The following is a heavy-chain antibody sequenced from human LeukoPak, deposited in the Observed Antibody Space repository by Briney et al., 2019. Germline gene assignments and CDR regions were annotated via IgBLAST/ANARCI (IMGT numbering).Heavy chain of an antibody. J-gene: IGHJ4*02. Sequence: SETLSLTCTVSGGSVSSGSYYWSWIRQPPGKGLEWIGYIYYSGSTNYNHSLKSRGTISVDTSKNQFSLKLSSVTAADTAVYYCARVLSGGYFDWLFDYWGQGTLVTVSS. D-gene: IGHD3-9*01. CDR1: GGSVSSGSYY. CDR2: IYYSGST. CDR3: ARVLSGGYFDWLFDY. V-gene: IGHV4-61*01.